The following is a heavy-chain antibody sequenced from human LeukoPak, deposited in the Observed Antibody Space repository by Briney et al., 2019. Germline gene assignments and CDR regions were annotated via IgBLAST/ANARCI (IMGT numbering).Heavy chain of an antibody. V-gene: IGHV1-46*03. CDR3: ARDRLRYDY. D-gene: IGHD4-17*01. CDR2: INPSGGST. J-gene: IGHJ4*02. Sequence: ASVKVSCKASGYTFTSYDVNWVRQATGQGLEWMGIINPSGGSTSYAQKFQGRVTMTRDTSTSTVYMELSSLRSEDTAVYYCARDRLRYDYWGQGTLVTVSS. CDR1: GYTFTSYD.